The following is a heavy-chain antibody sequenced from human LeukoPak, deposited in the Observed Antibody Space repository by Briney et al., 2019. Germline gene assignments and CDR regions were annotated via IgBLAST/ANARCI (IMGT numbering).Heavy chain of an antibody. CDR3: ARAAGHYDILTGYLRQTYYFDY. J-gene: IGHJ4*02. D-gene: IGHD3-9*01. CDR2: IIPIFGTA. V-gene: IGHV1-69*13. CDR1: GGTFSSYA. Sequence: ASVKVSCKASGGTFSSYAISWVRQAPGQGLEWMGGIIPIFGTANYARKFQGRVTITADESTSTAYMELSSLRSEDTAVYYYARAAGHYDILTGYLRQTYYFDYWGQGTLVTVSS.